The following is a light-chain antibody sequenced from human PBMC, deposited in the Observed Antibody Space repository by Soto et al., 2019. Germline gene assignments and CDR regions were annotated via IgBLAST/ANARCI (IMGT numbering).Light chain of an antibody. CDR2: GAS. Sequence: EIVMRQSPAILSVTQGDRATLSYRAGQSVSNNLAWYQQKPGQTPRLVIYGASNRATGVPARFSASGSGTDFTLTITSLEPEDLAIYYCQQRRNWPRTFGQGTKVDIK. J-gene: IGKJ1*01. CDR1: QSVSNN. CDR3: QQRRNWPRT. V-gene: IGKV3-11*01.